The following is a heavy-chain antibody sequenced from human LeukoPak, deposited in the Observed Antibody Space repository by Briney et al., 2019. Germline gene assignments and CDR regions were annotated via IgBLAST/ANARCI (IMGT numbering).Heavy chain of an antibody. CDR1: GGSFSGYY. CDR2: INHSGST. V-gene: IGHV4-34*01. Sequence: PSETLSLTCAVYGGSFSGYYWSWIRQPPGKGLEWIGEINHSGSTNYNPSLKSRVTISVDTSKNQFSLRLSSVTAADTAVYYCARGSPYSSSWYVKYNWFDPWGQGTLVTVSS. CDR3: ARGSPYSSSWYVKYNWFDP. J-gene: IGHJ5*02. D-gene: IGHD6-13*01.